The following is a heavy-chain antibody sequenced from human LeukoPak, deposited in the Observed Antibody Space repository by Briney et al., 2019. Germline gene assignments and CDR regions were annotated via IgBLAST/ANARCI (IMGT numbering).Heavy chain of an antibody. CDR3: VRDLGTLERMIFSDY. CDR2: VSAYNGNI. CDR1: GYTFTSFG. Sequence: RASVKVSCKASGYTFTSFGVSWVRQAPGQGLEWMGWVSAYNGNIQYAQKLQGRVTMTTDISTSTAYMDLRSLRSDDTAVYYCVRDLGTLERMIFSDYWGQGILVTVSS. V-gene: IGHV1-18*01. J-gene: IGHJ4*02. D-gene: IGHD1-1*01.